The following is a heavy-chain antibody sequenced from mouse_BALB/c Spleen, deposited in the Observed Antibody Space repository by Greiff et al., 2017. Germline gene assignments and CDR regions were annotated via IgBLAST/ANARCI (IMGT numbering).Heavy chain of an antibody. V-gene: IGHV1-87*01. Sequence: QVQLKESGAELARPGASVKLSCKASGYTFTSYWMQWVKQRPGQGLEWIGAIYPGDGDTRYTQKFKGKATLTADKSSSTAYMQLSSLASEDSAVYYCAAYYGSSPFAYWGQGTLVTVSA. CDR3: AAYYGSSPFAY. J-gene: IGHJ3*01. CDR1: GYTFTSYW. CDR2: IYPGDGDT. D-gene: IGHD1-1*01.